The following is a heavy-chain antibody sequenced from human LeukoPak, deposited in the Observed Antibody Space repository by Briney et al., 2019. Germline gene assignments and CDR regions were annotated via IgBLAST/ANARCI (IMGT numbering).Heavy chain of an antibody. Sequence: PSETLSLTCAVYGGSFSGYYWSWIRQPPGKGLEWIGEINHSGSTNYNPSLKSRVTISVDTSKNQFSLKLSSVTAADTAVYYCARGQSDVVVVAATYYFDYWGQGTLVTVSS. J-gene: IGHJ4*02. CDR3: ARGQSDVVVVAATYYFDY. CDR1: GGSFSGYY. CDR2: INHSGST. D-gene: IGHD2-15*01. V-gene: IGHV4-34*01.